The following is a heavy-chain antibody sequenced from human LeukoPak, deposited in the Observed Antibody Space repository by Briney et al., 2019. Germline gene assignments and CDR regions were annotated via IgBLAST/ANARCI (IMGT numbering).Heavy chain of an antibody. Sequence: ASVKVSCKASGYTFTSYDINWVRQATGQVLAWMGWMNPNSGNTGYAQKFQGRVTMIRNTSISTAYMELSSLRSEDTAVYYCARSNYLNYYYYVMDVWGQGTTVTVSS. CDR3: ARSNYLNYYYYVMDV. D-gene: IGHD4/OR15-4a*01. V-gene: IGHV1-8*01. J-gene: IGHJ6*02. CDR1: GYTFTSYD. CDR2: MNPNSGNT.